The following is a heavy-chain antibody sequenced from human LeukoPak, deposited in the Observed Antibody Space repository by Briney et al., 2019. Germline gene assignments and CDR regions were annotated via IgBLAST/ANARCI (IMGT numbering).Heavy chain of an antibody. V-gene: IGHV3-66*01. D-gene: IGHD4-11*01. CDR1: AFTVSTNY. J-gene: IGHJ3*02. Sequence: GGSLRLSCVASAFTVSTNYMIWVRQAPGKGLEWVSLIYGDGSTYYADSVKGRLTISRDNSKNTVFLQMNSLRAEDTALYYCARINYRAFSIWGQGTMVTVSS. CDR3: ARINYRAFSI. CDR2: IYGDGST.